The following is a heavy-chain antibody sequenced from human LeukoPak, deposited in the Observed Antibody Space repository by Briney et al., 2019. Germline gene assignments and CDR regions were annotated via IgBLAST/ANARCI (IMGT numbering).Heavy chain of an antibody. CDR2: ISSIGSTI. D-gene: IGHD3-22*01. Sequence: GGSLRLSCAASGFTFSSYSMNWVRQAPGKGLECVSYISSIGSTIYYAASVKGRFTTSRDNDKNSLYLQMNSLRAEDTAVYYCARWGYYDSSGYYYASFDIWGQGTMVTVSS. V-gene: IGHV3-48*04. CDR3: ARWGYYDSSGYYYASFDI. CDR1: GFTFSSYS. J-gene: IGHJ3*02.